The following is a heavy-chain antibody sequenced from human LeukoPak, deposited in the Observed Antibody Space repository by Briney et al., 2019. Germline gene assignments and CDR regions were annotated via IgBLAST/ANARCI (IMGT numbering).Heavy chain of an antibody. CDR1: GYTFTGYY. Sequence: ASVKVSCKASGYTFTGYYMHWVRQAPGQGLEWMGRINPNSGGTNYAQKFQGGVTMTRDTSISTAYMELSRLRSDDTAVYYCARDPGLVVVPAANNWFDPWGQGTLVTVSS. J-gene: IGHJ5*02. CDR3: ARDPGLVVVPAANNWFDP. D-gene: IGHD2-2*01. CDR2: INPNSGGT. V-gene: IGHV1-2*06.